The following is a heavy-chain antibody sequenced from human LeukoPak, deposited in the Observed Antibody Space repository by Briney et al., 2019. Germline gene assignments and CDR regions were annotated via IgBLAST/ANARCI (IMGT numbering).Heavy chain of an antibody. CDR1: GFIFSHYT. J-gene: IGHJ4*02. CDR3: ARDRGNWVG. D-gene: IGHD1-1*01. V-gene: IGHV3-21*01. CDR2: IGSSSNDI. Sequence: GGSLRLSCAASGFIFSHYTINWVRQAPGKGLEWISSIGSSSNDIKYADSVKGRFTVSRDNANNSQFLQMNSLRAEDTAVYYCARDRGNWVGWGQGTLVTVSS.